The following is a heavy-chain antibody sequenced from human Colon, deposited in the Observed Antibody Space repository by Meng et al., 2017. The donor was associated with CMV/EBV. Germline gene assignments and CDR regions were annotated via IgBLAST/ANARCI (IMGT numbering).Heavy chain of an antibody. CDR1: GFTFSNYG. CDR2: IWYDGSNK. CDR3: AGSIAVAGELDY. D-gene: IGHD6-19*01. J-gene: IGHJ4*02. Sequence: GGSLRLSCAASGFTFSNYGMHWVRQAPGKGLEWVAVIWYDGSNKYYADSVRGRFTISRDNSKNTLYLQMNSLRVDDTAVYYCAGSIAVAGELDYWGQGTRVTVSS. V-gene: IGHV3-33*01.